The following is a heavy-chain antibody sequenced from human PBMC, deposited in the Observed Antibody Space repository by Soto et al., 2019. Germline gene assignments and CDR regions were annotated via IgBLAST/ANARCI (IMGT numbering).Heavy chain of an antibody. CDR2: IIPLFGTT. Sequence: QVQLVQSGAEVKTRGSSVKVSCKASGGTFSRKAINWVRQAPGQGLEWMGGIIPLFGTTNYAQNFQGRVTITADESTNTAYMELSSLRSEDTAVYYCARDGAVTVTTSYFDYWGQGTLVSVSS. D-gene: IGHD4-17*01. J-gene: IGHJ4*02. CDR3: ARDGAVTVTTSYFDY. V-gene: IGHV1-69*12. CDR1: GGTFSRKA.